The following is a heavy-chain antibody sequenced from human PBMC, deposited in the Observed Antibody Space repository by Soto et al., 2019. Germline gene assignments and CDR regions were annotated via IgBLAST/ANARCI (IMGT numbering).Heavy chain of an antibody. V-gene: IGHV3-21*01. CDR1: GFTFRSFT. J-gene: IGHJ5*02. CDR2: ISSNIAYI. Sequence: GGSLRLSCAASGFTFRSFTMNWVRQAPGKGLAWVSTISSNIAYIYYTVALMGRFTISRDDAKNSLHLQMNSLRAEDTAVYDCTRDASRDSSARGWFDPWGPGTLVTVSS. CDR3: TRDASRDSSARGWFDP. D-gene: IGHD6-13*01.